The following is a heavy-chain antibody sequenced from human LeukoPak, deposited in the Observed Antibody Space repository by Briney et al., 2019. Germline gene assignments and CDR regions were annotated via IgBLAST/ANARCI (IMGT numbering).Heavy chain of an antibody. J-gene: IGHJ4*02. CDR1: GGSFSGYY. Sequence: PSETLSLTCAVYGGSFSGYYWSWLRQPPGKGLEWSGRIYHSGSTYYNPSLKSRVTISVDTSKNQFSLKLSSVTAADTAVYYCARVAIFGVVITQYYFDYWGQGTLVTVSS. V-gene: IGHV4-34*01. CDR2: IYHSGST. D-gene: IGHD3-3*01. CDR3: ARVAIFGVVITQYYFDY.